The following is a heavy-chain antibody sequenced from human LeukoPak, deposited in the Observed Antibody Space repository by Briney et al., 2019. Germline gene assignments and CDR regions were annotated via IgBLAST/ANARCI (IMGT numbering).Heavy chain of an antibody. Sequence: GGSLRLSCATSGFTFSKYWMSWVRQAPGKGLEWVANIKQDGTEKYYVDSVKGRFTISRDNAKNSLYLQMNSLRDEDTAVYYCARRAYGDDSFDYWGQGTLVTVSS. V-gene: IGHV3-7*02. CDR2: IKQDGTEK. CDR3: ARRAYGDDSFDY. D-gene: IGHD4-17*01. J-gene: IGHJ4*02. CDR1: GFTFSKYW.